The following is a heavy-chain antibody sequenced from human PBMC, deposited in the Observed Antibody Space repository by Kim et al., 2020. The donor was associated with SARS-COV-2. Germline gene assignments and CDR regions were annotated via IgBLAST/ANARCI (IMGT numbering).Heavy chain of an antibody. CDR2: IYYSGST. V-gene: IGHV4-59*01. CDR1: GGSISSYY. Sequence: SETLSLTCTVSGGSISSYYWSWIRQPPGKGLEWIGYIYYSGSTNYNPSLKSRVTISVDTSKNQFSLKLSSVTAADTAVYYCARVAYDYVWGSYRIGGVYYFDYWGQGTLVTVSS. D-gene: IGHD3-16*02. CDR3: ARVAYDYVWGSYRIGGVYYFDY. J-gene: IGHJ4*02.